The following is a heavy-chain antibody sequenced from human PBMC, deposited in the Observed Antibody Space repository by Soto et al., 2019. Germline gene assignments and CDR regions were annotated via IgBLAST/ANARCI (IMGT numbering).Heavy chain of an antibody. CDR2: IYPGDTDT. J-gene: IGHJ6*02. D-gene: IGHD3-9*01. V-gene: IGHV5-51*01. CDR1: GYSFTSYW. Sequence: GESLKISCKGSGYSFTSYWIGWVRQMPGKGLEWMGIIYPGDTDTRYSPSFQGQVTISADKSISTAYLPWSSLKASDTAMYYCWRLPWILTHVVGMDVWGQGTTVTVSS. CDR3: WRLPWILTHVVGMDV.